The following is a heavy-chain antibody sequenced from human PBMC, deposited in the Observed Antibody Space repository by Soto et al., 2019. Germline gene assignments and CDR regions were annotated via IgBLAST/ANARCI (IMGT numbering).Heavy chain of an antibody. CDR1: GFTFSSYS. Sequence: GGSLRLSCAASGFTFSSYSMNWVRQAPGQGLEWVSSISSSSSYIYYADSVKCRFTISRDNAKNSLYLQMNSLRAEDTAVYYCARDRRYCEFLSGYPTPNYWGQETLFTVSS. D-gene: IGHD3-9*01. J-gene: IGHJ4*02. CDR2: ISSSSSYI. V-gene: IGHV3-21*01. CDR3: ARDRRYCEFLSGYPTPNY.